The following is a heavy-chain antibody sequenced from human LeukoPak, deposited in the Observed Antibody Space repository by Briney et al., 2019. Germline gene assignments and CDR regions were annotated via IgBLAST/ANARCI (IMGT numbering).Heavy chain of an antibody. Sequence: GGSLRLSCAASGFTFSSYAMSWVRQAPGKGLEWVSAISGSGGSTYYADSVKGRFTISRDNSKNTLYLQMNSLGAEDTAVYYCARLDIVVVPAATADYWGQGTLVTVSS. V-gene: IGHV3-23*01. D-gene: IGHD2-2*03. CDR3: ARLDIVVVPAATADY. J-gene: IGHJ4*02. CDR2: ISGSGGST. CDR1: GFTFSSYA.